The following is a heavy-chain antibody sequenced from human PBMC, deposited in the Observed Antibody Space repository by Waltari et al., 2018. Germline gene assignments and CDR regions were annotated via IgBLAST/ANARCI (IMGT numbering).Heavy chain of an antibody. CDR3: ARGPRGWELNPFVFLNY. V-gene: IGHV3-74*01. CDR1: GFTFSSYW. CDR2: INSDGSST. Sequence: EVQLVESGGGLVQPGGSLRLSCAASGFTFSSYWMQWVRQAPGKGLVGVSRINSDGSSTSYADSVKGRFTISRDNAKNTLYLQMNSLRAEDTAVYYCARGPRGWELNPFVFLNYWGQGTLVTVSS. J-gene: IGHJ4*02. D-gene: IGHD1-26*01.